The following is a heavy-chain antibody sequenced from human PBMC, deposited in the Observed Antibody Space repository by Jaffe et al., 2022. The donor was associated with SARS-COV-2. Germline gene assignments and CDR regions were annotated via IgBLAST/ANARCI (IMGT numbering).Heavy chain of an antibody. V-gene: IGHV3-30*18. Sequence: QVQLVESGGGVVQPGRSLRLSCAASGFTFSSYGMHWVRQAPGKGLEWVAVISYDGSNKYYADSVKGRFTISRDNSKNTLYLQMNSLRAEDTAVYYCAKDAGIVVPGALEYGMDVWGQGTTVTVSS. CDR1: GFTFSSYG. CDR2: ISYDGSNK. D-gene: IGHD2-21*01. CDR3: AKDAGIVVPGALEYGMDV. J-gene: IGHJ6*02.